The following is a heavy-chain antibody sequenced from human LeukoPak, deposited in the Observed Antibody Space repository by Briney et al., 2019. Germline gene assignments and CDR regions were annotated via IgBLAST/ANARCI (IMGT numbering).Heavy chain of an antibody. V-gene: IGHV3-21*01. D-gene: IGHD2-21*02. CDR3: ARDPGDLRWGMDV. CDR2: SSSSNS. Sequence: PGGSLRLSCAASGFTFTPYSINWVRQAPGKGLEWVSSSSSSNSYYADSVKGRFTISRDNAMKSVYLQMNSMRADDTAVYYCARDPGDLRWGMDVWGQGTTVTVAS. CDR1: GFTFTPYS. J-gene: IGHJ6*02.